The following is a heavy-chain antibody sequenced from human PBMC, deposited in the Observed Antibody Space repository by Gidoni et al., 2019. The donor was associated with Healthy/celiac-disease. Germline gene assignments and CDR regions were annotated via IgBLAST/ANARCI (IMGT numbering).Heavy chain of an antibody. V-gene: IGHV3-23*01. CDR2: ISGSGGST. CDR3: AKDSIAAAGYFDY. J-gene: IGHJ4*02. D-gene: IGHD6-13*01. CDR1: GCTFSSYA. Sequence: EVQRLESGGGLVQPGGSLRLSCAASGCTFSSYAMSRVRQAPGKGLEWVSAISGSGGSTDYADSVKGRFTISRDNSKNTLYLQMNSLRAEDTAVYYCAKDSIAAAGYFDYWGQGTLVTVSS.